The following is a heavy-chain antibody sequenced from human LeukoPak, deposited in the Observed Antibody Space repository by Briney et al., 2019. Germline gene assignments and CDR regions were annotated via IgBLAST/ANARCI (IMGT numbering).Heavy chain of an antibody. V-gene: IGHV1-2*02. CDR3: ARDRWGSSWFFDY. D-gene: IGHD6-13*01. J-gene: IGHJ4*02. CDR2: INPNSGGT. CDR1: GYTFTGYY. Sequence: ASVKVSCKASGYTFTGYYMHWVRQAPGQGLEWMGWINPNSGGTNYAQKFQGRVTMTRHTSISTAYMELSRLRSDDTAVYYCARDRWGSSWFFDYWGQGTLVTVSS.